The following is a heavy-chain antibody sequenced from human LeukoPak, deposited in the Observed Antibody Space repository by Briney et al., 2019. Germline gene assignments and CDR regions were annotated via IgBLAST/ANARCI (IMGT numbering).Heavy chain of an antibody. CDR1: EFTFGSYW. CDR2: IKQDGSEK. J-gene: IGHJ4*02. CDR3: ARDSVHGYYDSSGYSALFDY. V-gene: IGHV3-7*01. Sequence: PGGSLRLSCAASEFTFGSYWMSWVRQAPGKGLEWVANIKQDGSEKYNVDSVKGRFTISRDNAKNSLYLQMNSLRAEDTAVYYCARDSVHGYYDSSGYSALFDYWGQGTLVTVSS. D-gene: IGHD3-22*01.